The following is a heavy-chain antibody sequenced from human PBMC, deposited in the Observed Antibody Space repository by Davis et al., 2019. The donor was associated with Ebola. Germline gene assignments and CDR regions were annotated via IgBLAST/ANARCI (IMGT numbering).Heavy chain of an antibody. CDR3: ARGSGWYTEYYFDY. CDR1: GFTFSSYA. Sequence: PGGSLRLSCAASGFTFSSYAMYWVRQAPGKGLEWVAFISYEGTNNDYADSVKGRFTISRDNSKNTLYLQMNSLRGEDTAVYYCARGSGWYTEYYFDYWGQGALVTVSS. CDR2: ISYEGTNN. V-gene: IGHV3-30-3*01. D-gene: IGHD6-19*01. J-gene: IGHJ4*02.